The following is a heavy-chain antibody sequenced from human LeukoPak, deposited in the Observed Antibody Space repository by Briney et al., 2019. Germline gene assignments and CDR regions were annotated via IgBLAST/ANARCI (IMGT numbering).Heavy chain of an antibody. Sequence: GGSLRLSCAASGFTFKNYAMSWVRQAPGKGLEWVSAISGSGSSTYYADSVKGRFTISRDNAKNTLYLQMNSLRAEDTAVYYCARAYDFWSGFYWFDPWGQGTLVTVSS. J-gene: IGHJ5*02. D-gene: IGHD3-3*01. CDR1: GFTFKNYA. CDR2: ISGSGSST. V-gene: IGHV3-23*01. CDR3: ARAYDFWSGFYWFDP.